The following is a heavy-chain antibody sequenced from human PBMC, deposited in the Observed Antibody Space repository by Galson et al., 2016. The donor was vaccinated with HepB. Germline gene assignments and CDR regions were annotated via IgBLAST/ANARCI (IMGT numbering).Heavy chain of an antibody. J-gene: IGHJ6*02. CDR1: GGTFSSYA. D-gene: IGHD6-19*01. V-gene: IGHV1-69*04. Sequence: SVKVSCKASGGTFSSYAFSWVRQAPGQGLEWMGRIVPILGMSNNAQKFQGRVTITADKSTSTVYMEPSSLRSEDTAVYYCARDAVAVAGTLHFYFYGMDVWGQGTTVTVSS. CDR2: IVPILGMS. CDR3: ARDAVAVAGTLHFYFYGMDV.